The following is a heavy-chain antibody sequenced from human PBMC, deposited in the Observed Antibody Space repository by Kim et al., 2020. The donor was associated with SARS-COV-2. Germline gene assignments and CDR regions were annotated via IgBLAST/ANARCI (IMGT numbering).Heavy chain of an antibody. V-gene: IGHV5-51*01. D-gene: IGHD5-18*01. J-gene: IGHJ4*02. CDR3: ARQDTAMANGFDY. Sequence: YSPSFEGQVTISADKSISTTYLQWSSLKASDTAMYDCARQDTAMANGFDYWGQGTLVTVSS.